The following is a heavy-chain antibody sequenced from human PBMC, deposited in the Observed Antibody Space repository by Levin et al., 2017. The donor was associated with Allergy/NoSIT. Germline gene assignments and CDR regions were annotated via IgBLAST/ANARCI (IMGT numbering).Heavy chain of an antibody. Sequence: LSLTCAASGFTFSSYAMHWVRQAPGKGLEWVAVISYDGSNKYYADSVKGRFTISRDNSKNTLYLQMNSLRAEDTAVYYCARAEEALDWYFDLWGRGTLVTVSS. J-gene: IGHJ2*01. CDR2: ISYDGSNK. V-gene: IGHV3-30-3*01. CDR3: ARAEEALDWYFDL. CDR1: GFTFSSYA.